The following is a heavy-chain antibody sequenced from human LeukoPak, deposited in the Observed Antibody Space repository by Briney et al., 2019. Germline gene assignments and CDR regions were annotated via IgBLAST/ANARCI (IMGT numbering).Heavy chain of an antibody. Sequence: PGGSLRLSCSASGLILSNYWITWVRQAPGKGVEWVANIKHDGNEKYYVDSVKGRFSIGRDNAKKSLYLQINILRAEDTAGYFCARDMIILQSWGQGTLVTVSS. CDR2: IKHDGNEK. CDR3: ARDMIILQS. V-gene: IGHV3-7*04. CDR1: GLILSNYW. D-gene: IGHD3-16*01. J-gene: IGHJ5*02.